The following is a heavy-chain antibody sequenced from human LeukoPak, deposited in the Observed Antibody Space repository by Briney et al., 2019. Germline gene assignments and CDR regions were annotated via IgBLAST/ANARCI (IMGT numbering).Heavy chain of an antibody. Sequence: ASETLSLTCAVYGESFSGYYWSWIRQPPGKGLEWIGEINHSGSTNYNPSLKSRVTISVDTSKNQFSLQLSSVTAADTAAYYCARGRLKDYDFWSGYYTPTYYYYYMDVWGKGTTVTVSS. V-gene: IGHV4-34*01. CDR2: INHSGST. CDR3: ARGRLKDYDFWSGYYTPTYYYYYMDV. J-gene: IGHJ6*03. D-gene: IGHD3-3*01. CDR1: GESFSGYY.